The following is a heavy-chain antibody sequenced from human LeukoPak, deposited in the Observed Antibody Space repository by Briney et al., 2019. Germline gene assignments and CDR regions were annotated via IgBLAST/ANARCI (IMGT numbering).Heavy chain of an antibody. Sequence: SETLSLTCNVSGDSISSIYYWSWIRQPAGKGLEWIGRIYTSGSTNYNPSLKSRVTMSVDTSKNQFSLKLSSVTAADTAVYYCARDPGFIAAAGKNWFDPWGQGTLVTVSS. J-gene: IGHJ5*02. CDR1: GDSISSIYY. CDR2: IYTSGST. CDR3: ARDPGFIAAAGKNWFDP. D-gene: IGHD6-13*01. V-gene: IGHV4-4*07.